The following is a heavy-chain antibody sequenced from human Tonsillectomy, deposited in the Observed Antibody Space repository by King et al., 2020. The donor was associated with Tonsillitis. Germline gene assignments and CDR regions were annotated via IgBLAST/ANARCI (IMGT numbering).Heavy chain of an antibody. V-gene: IGHV3-30*04. D-gene: IGHD5-24*01. CDR1: GFTFSNYA. CDR2: ISYDASNE. Sequence: QLVQSGGGVVQPGRSLRFSCAASGFTFSNYAIHWVRQAPGKGLEWVALISYDASNEYYADSVKGRFTISRDNSKNTLYLHMNSLRAEDTAVYYCARLQSQEALPGDYWGQGTLVTVSS. J-gene: IGHJ4*02. CDR3: ARLQSQEALPGDY.